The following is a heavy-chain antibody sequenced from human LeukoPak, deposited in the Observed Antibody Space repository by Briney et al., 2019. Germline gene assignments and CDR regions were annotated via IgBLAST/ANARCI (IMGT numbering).Heavy chain of an antibody. V-gene: IGHV3-23*01. CDR1: GFTFNNYA. J-gene: IGHJ6*03. Sequence: GGSLRLSCVASGFTFNNYAMTWVRQAPGRGLEWVSAVNGGGGFTDYADSVKGRFNISRDNSKNTLYLQMYSLRAEDTAAYYCAKSGVGDSLYYYYIDVWGKGTTVVVSS. CDR3: AKSGVGDSLYYYYIDV. D-gene: IGHD1-26*01. CDR2: VNGGGGFT.